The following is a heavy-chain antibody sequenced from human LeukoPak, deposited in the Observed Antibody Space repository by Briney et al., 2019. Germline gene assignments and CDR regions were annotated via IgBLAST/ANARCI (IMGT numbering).Heavy chain of an antibody. CDR3: ARLGFRGVNYMDV. D-gene: IGHD3-10*01. V-gene: IGHV4-59*01. Sequence: SETLSLTCTVSGGSISSYYWSWIRQPPGKGLEWIGYIYYSGSTNYNPSLKSRVTMSVDTSKNQFSLKLSSVTAADTAVYYCARLGFRGVNYMDVWGKGTTVTISS. CDR2: IYYSGST. CDR1: GGSISSYY. J-gene: IGHJ6*03.